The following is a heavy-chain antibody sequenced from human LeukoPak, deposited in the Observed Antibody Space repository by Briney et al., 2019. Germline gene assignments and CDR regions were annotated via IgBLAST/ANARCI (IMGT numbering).Heavy chain of an antibody. J-gene: IGHJ5*02. CDR2: IYTSGST. CDR3: ASSAYYDSSGYYRP. D-gene: IGHD3-22*01. V-gene: IGHV4-61*02. CDR1: GGSISSGSYY. Sequence: SETLSLTCTVSGGSISSGSYYWSWIRQPAGKGLEWIGRIYTSGSTNYNPSLKSRVTISVDTSKNQFSLKLSSVTAADTAVYYCASSAYYDSSGYYRPWGQGTLVTVSS.